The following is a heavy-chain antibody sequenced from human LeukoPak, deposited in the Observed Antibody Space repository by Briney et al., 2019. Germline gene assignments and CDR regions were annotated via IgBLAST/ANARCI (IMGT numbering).Heavy chain of an antibody. J-gene: IGHJ4*02. V-gene: IGHV1-46*01. CDR1: GYTFTSYY. CDR2: INPSGGST. Sequence: GASVKVSCKASGYTFTSYYMHWVRQAPGQGLEWMGIINPSGGSTSYAQKFQGRVTMTRDTSTSTVYMELSSLRSEDTAVYYCARDGPRIAALGEDFDYWGRGTLVTVSS. CDR3: ARDGPRIAALGEDFDY. D-gene: IGHD6-6*01.